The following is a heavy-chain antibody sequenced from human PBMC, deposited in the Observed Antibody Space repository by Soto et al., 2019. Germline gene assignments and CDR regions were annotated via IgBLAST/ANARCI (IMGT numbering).Heavy chain of an antibody. CDR3: ARGNWFDP. V-gene: IGHV1-8*01. Sequence: QVPLVQSGAEVKKPGASVKVSCKASGYTFITYDINWVRQATGQGLEWVGWVNPDSGKTDYARKFQGRVTMTRNTSISTVYMELSVLRSEDTAVYYCARGNWFDPWGQGTLVTVSS. J-gene: IGHJ5*02. CDR1: GYTFITYD. CDR2: VNPDSGKT.